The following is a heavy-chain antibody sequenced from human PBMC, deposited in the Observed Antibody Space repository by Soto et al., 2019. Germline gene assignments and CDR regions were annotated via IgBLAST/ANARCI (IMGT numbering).Heavy chain of an antibody. CDR3: ARIGTGTTYAFDI. CDR1: GVSISSYY. CDR2: IYYSGST. V-gene: IGHV4-59*08. D-gene: IGHD1-7*01. J-gene: IGHJ3*02. Sequence: SETLSLTCTVSGVSISSYYWSWIRQPPGKGLEWIGYIYYSGSTNYNPSLKSRVTISVDTSKNQFSLKLSSVTAADTAVYYCARIGTGTTYAFDIWGQGTMVTVSS.